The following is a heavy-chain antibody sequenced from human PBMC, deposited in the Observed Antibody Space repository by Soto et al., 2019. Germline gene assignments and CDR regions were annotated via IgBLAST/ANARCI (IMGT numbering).Heavy chain of an antibody. J-gene: IGHJ6*02. CDR3: AREGGIWFGELYYYYGMDV. CDR2: IYHSGST. CDR1: GGSISSSNW. D-gene: IGHD3-10*01. V-gene: IGHV4-4*02. Sequence: PSETLSLTCAVSGGSISSSNWWSWVRQPPGKGLEWIGEIYHSGSTNYNPSLKSRVIISVDKSKDQFSLKLSSVTAADTAVYYCAREGGIWFGELYYYYGMDVWGQGTTVTVSS.